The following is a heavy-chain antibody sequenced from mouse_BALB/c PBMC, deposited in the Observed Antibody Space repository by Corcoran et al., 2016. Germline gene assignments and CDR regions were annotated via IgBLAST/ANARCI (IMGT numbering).Heavy chain of an antibody. CDR2: INTYTGEP. CDR1: GYIFTKYG. CDR3: AREPYAMDY. J-gene: IGHJ4*01. Sequence: QIKLVQSGPELKNPGETVKISCKASGYIFTKYGMHWVKQAPGKGLKWMGWINTYTGEPTYADDFKGRFAFSLETSASTAYLQINNLKNEDTATYFCAREPYAMDYWGQGTSVAVSS. V-gene: IGHV9-3-1*01.